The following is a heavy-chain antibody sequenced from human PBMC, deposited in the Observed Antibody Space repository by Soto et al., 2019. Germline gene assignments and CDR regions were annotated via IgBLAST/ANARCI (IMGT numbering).Heavy chain of an antibody. CDR1: GYTFTSYA. CDR2: INAGNGNT. J-gene: IGHJ4*02. Sequence: ASVKVSCKASGYTFTSYAMHWVRQAPGQRLEWMGWINAGNGNTKYSQKFQGRVTITRDTSASTAYMELSSLRSEDTAVHYCASTFWHFDWLLWAQFDYWGQGTLVTVSS. V-gene: IGHV1-3*01. D-gene: IGHD3-9*01. CDR3: ASTFWHFDWLLWAQFDY.